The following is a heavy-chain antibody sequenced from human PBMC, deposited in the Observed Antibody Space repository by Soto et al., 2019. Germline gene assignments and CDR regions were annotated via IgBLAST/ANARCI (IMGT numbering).Heavy chain of an antibody. Sequence: QVQLVQSGAEVKKPGASVKVSCKASGYTFTSYCISWVRQAPGQGLEWMGWISAYNGNTNYAQNLQGRVTMTTDTSTSTAYMELRSLRFDDTAVYYCAREEYYYGSGRGFDYWGQGTLVTVSS. V-gene: IGHV1-18*01. D-gene: IGHD3-10*01. CDR1: GYTFTSYC. J-gene: IGHJ4*02. CDR3: AREEYYYGSGRGFDY. CDR2: ISAYNGNT.